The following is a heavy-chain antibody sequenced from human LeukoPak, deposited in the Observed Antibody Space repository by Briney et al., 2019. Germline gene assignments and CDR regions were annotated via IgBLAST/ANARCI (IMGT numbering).Heavy chain of an antibody. CDR2: IIPIFGTA. CDR3: ARGLDDSSGYYDFDY. J-gene: IGHJ4*02. Sequence: RASVKVSCKASGGTFSSYAISWVRQSPGQGLEWMGGIIPIFGTANYAQKFQGRVTITADESTSTAYMELSSLRSEDTAVYYCARGLDDSSGYYDFDYWGQGTLVTVSS. V-gene: IGHV1-69*13. CDR1: GGTFSSYA. D-gene: IGHD3-22*01.